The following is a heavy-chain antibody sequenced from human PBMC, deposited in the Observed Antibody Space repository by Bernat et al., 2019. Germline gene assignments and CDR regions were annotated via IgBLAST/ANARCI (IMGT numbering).Heavy chain of an antibody. D-gene: IGHD6-25*01. Sequence: EVQLVESGGGLVQPGGSLRLSCAASGFTVSSNYMSWVRQAPGKGLEWVSVIYSGGNTYYADSVKGRFTISRDNSKNTLYLQMNSLRAEDTAVYYCARISSEIYYYYYYGMDVWGQGTTVTVSS. J-gene: IGHJ6*02. CDR3: ARISSEIYYYYYYGMDV. CDR2: IYSGGNT. CDR1: GFTVSSNY. V-gene: IGHV3-66*01.